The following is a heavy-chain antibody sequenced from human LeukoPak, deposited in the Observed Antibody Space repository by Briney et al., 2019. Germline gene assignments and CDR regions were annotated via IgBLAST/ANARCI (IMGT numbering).Heavy chain of an antibody. Sequence: ASVKVSCKASGYTFTGYYMHWVRQAPGQGLEWMGWINPNSGGTNYAQKFQGRVTMTRDTSISTAYMELSRLRPDDTAVYYCAREGDSSGYYYGLGYWGQGTLVTVSS. J-gene: IGHJ4*02. V-gene: IGHV1-2*02. CDR2: INPNSGGT. D-gene: IGHD3-22*01. CDR3: AREGDSSGYYYGLGY. CDR1: GYTFTGYY.